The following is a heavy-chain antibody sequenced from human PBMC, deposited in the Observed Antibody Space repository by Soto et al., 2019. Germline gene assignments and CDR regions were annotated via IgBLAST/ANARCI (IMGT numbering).Heavy chain of an antibody. CDR1: GFTFSSYE. CDR2: ISSSGSTI. D-gene: IGHD3-3*01. J-gene: IGHJ6*02. CDR3: ARVIPYYDFWSNYYYYYYGMDV. Sequence: PAGSLRLSCAASGFTFSSYEMNWVRQAPGKGLEWVSYISSSGSTIYYADSVKGRFTISRDNAKNSLYLQMNSLRAEDTAVYYCARVIPYYDFWSNYYYYYYGMDVWGQGTTVTVSS. V-gene: IGHV3-48*03.